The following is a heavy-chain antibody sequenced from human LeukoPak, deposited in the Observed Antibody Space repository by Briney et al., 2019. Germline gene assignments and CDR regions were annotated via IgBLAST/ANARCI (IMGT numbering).Heavy chain of an antibody. Sequence: PGGSLRLSCAASGFSFSSYGIHWVRQPPGKGLEWVAATSYDGNNKYYADSVKGRFTISRDNSKNTLYLQMNSLRAEDTAVYYCAKDVGSAWYLSYWGQGTLVTVSS. CDR1: GFSFSSYG. CDR2: TSYDGNNK. J-gene: IGHJ4*02. D-gene: IGHD6-19*01. CDR3: AKDVGSAWYLSY. V-gene: IGHV3-30*18.